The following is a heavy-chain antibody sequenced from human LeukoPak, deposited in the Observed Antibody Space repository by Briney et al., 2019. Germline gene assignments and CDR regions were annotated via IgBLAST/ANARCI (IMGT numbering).Heavy chain of an antibody. CDR2: ISHIGST. J-gene: IGHJ4*02. D-gene: IGHD5-18*01. Sequence: SETLSLTCAVYGGSFSGYYWSWVRQPPGKGLEWIGEISHIGSTNYNPSLESRVTISVDTSKNQFSLKLSSVTAADTAVYYCARVLTPGYSYGYDYWGQGTLVTVSS. V-gene: IGHV4-34*01. CDR3: ARVLTPGYSYGYDY. CDR1: GGSFSGYY.